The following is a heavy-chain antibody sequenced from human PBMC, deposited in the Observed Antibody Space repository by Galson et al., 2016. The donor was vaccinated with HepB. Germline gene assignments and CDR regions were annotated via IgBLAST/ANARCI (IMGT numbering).Heavy chain of an antibody. J-gene: IGHJ4*02. D-gene: IGHD2-15*01. CDR1: GFSFSTYA. V-gene: IGHV3-23*01. CDR2: ISGSGSTS. Sequence: SLRLSCAAAGFSFSTYAMSWVRQAPGKGLEWLSVISGSGSTSEYADSVRGRFTISRDNSKNTVYLQMNSLRAADTAVYYCAKSDFIVVRPRGSDLGEGAPLDYWGQGTLVTVSS. CDR3: AKSDFIVVRPRGSDLGEGAPLDY.